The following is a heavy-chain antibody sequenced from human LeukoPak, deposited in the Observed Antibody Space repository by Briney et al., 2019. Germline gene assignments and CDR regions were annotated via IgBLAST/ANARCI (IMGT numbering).Heavy chain of an antibody. J-gene: IGHJ6*02. V-gene: IGHV3-30-3*01. CDR3: THSMWYYTYGMDV. CDR2: ISYDGSNK. CDR1: GFTFSSYA. D-gene: IGHD2/OR15-2a*01. Sequence: GGSLGLSCAASGFTFSSYAMHWVRQAPGKGLEWVAVISYDGSNKYYADSVKGRFTISRDVSKNTLYLQMNSLKTEDTAVYYCTHSMWYYTYGMDVWGQGTTVTVSS.